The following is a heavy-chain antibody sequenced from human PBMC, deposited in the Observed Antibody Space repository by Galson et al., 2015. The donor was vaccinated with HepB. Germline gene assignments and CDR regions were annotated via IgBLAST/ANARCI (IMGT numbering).Heavy chain of an antibody. CDR3: AYSSSWSHHDY. CDR2: IFSGGST. D-gene: IGHD6-13*01. V-gene: IGHV3-53*04. Sequence: SLRLSCAASGLTVSSNYMSWVRQAPGKGLEWVSVIFSGGSTYYADSVKGRFTISRHSSKNTLYLQMNSLRAEDTAVYYCAYSSSWSHHDYWGQGTLVTVSS. J-gene: IGHJ4*02. CDR1: GLTVSSNY.